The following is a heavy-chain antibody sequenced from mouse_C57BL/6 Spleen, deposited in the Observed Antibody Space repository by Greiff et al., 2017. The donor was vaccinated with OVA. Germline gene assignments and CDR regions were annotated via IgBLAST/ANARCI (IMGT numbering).Heavy chain of an antibody. J-gene: IGHJ2*01. CDR3: ARYWDYFDY. Sequence: VQLQQPGAELVMPGASVKLSCKASGYTFTSYWMHWVKQRPGQGLEWIGEIDPSDSYTNYNQKFKGKSTLTVDKSSSTAYMQLSSLTSEDSAVYYCARYWDYFDYWGQGTTLTVSS. CDR1: GYTFTSYW. CDR2: IDPSDSYT. V-gene: IGHV1-69*01. D-gene: IGHD4-1*01.